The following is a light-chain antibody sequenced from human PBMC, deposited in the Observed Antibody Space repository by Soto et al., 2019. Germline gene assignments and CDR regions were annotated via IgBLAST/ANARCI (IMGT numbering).Light chain of an antibody. V-gene: IGKV1-39*01. J-gene: IGKJ2*01. Sequence: DILMTQSPSSLSASVGDRVTITCRASHGVSGYLLWYQQRQGRAPKLLIYAASNLLSGVPSRFSGSGSGANFTLTITSLQPEDFATYYCQQSYRTPHTFGQGTKLETK. CDR2: AAS. CDR3: QQSYRTPHT. CDR1: HGVSGY.